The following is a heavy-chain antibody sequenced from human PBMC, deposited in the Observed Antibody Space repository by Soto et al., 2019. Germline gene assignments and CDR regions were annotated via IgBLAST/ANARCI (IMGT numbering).Heavy chain of an antibody. Sequence: GGSLRLSCAASGFTFNICWMHWVRQAPGKGLVWVSRINADGSSTSHADSVKGRVTISRDTAKNMLYLQINSLRAEDTAVYYCAREIVTSGEYYFDSWGQGTLVTVSS. CDR3: AREIVTSGEYYFDS. CDR2: INADGSST. J-gene: IGHJ4*02. CDR1: GFTFNICW. V-gene: IGHV3-74*01. D-gene: IGHD3-22*01.